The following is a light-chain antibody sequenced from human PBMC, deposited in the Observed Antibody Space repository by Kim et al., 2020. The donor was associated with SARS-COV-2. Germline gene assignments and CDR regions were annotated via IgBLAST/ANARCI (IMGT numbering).Light chain of an antibody. CDR2: GKN. J-gene: IGLJ3*02. V-gene: IGLV3-19*01. CDR3: NSRDNSVSWM. Sequence: ALGQTVRITCQGDSLRSYYANWYQQKPGKAPLPVIYGKNNRPSGIPDRFSGSSSGNTASLTITGAQAEDEADYYCNSRDNSVSWMFGGGTQLTVL. CDR1: SLRSYY.